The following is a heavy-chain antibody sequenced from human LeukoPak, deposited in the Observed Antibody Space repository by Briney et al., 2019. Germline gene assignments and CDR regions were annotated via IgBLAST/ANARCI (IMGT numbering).Heavy chain of an antibody. CDR3: AKDRPNYYESNGHYYRLNGDY. CDR2: ISSSGDVT. V-gene: IGHV3-23*01. CDR1: GFTFSYYA. J-gene: IGHJ4*02. D-gene: IGHD3-22*01. Sequence: PGGSLRLSCAASGFTFSYYAMSWVRQAPGKGLEWVSSISSSGDVTFYTDPVKGRFTISRDNSKNTLYPQMNSLRAEDTAVYYCAKDRPNYYESNGHYYRLNGDYWGQGTLVTVSS.